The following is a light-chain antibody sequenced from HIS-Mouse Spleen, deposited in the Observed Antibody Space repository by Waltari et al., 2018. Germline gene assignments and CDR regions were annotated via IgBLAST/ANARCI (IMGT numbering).Light chain of an antibody. CDR3: SSYTSSSTEV. V-gene: IGLV2-14*03. CDR2: DVS. CDR1: SSDAGGYHD. J-gene: IGLJ2*01. Sequence: QSALTQPASVSGSPGQSITISCTGTSSDAGGYHDVSWYQQHPGKAPKLMIYDVSNRPSGVSNRFSGSKSGNTASLTISGLQAEDEADYYCSSYTSSSTEVFGGGTKLTVL.